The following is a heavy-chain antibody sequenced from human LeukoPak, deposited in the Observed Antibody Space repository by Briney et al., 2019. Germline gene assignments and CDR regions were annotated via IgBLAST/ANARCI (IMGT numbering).Heavy chain of an antibody. CDR2: ICHSGST. CDR1: GYSIISDNY. Sequence: KPSETLSLTCAVSGYSIISDNYWVWIRQPPGQRLEWTGGICHSGSTYYNPSLKSRVTMSVDTSKNQFSLKLSSVTAADTAVYYCARAPRDSSSSNYMRRFDYWGQGTLVTVSS. CDR3: ARAPRDSSSSNYMRRFDY. D-gene: IGHD3-22*01. V-gene: IGHV4-38-2*01. J-gene: IGHJ4*02.